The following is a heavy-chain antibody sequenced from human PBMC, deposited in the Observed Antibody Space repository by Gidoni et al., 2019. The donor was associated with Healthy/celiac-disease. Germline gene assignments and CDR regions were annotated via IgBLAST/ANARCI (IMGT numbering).Heavy chain of an antibody. V-gene: IGHV1-46*01. CDR2: T. J-gene: IGHJ6*02. D-gene: IGHD6-19*01. CDR3: ASPSIAVAGKHYYYGMDV. Sequence: TSYAQKFQGRVTMTRDTSTSTVYMELSSLRSEDTAVYYCASPSIAVAGKHYYYGMDVWGQGTTVTVSS.